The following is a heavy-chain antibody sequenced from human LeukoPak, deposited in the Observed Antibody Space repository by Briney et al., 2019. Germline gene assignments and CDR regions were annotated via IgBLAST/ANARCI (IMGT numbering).Heavy chain of an antibody. J-gene: IGHJ5*02. CDR3: ARGSPSDGWFGEGNWFDP. Sequence: SETLSLTCAVYGGSFSGYYWSWIRQPPGKGLEWIGEINHSGSTNYNPSPKSRVTISVDTSKNQFSLKLSSVTAADTAVYYCARGSPSDGWFGEGNWFDPWGQGTLVTVSS. CDR2: INHSGST. D-gene: IGHD3-10*01. V-gene: IGHV4-34*01. CDR1: GGSFSGYY.